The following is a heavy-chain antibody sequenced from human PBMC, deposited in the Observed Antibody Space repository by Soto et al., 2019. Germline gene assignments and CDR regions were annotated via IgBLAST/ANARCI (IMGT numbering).Heavy chain of an antibody. CDR1: GGSFSGYY. CDR3: ARDKMTGLVDY. D-gene: IGHD3-9*01. CDR2: INHSGST. Sequence: QVQLQQWGAGLLKPSETLSLTCAVYGGSFSGYYWTWIRQPPGTGLEWIGEINHSGSTHYNPSLKSRCTISVDTSKYQFSLKLASVTAADTAVYYWARDKMTGLVDYWGQGTLVAVSS. J-gene: IGHJ4*02. V-gene: IGHV4-34*01.